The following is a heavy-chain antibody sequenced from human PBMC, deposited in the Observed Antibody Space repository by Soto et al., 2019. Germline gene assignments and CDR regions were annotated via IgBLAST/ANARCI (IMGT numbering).Heavy chain of an antibody. CDR3: AMLGGWSGGSNDMDV. D-gene: IGHD6-19*01. Sequence: EVQLVESGGGLVQPGGSLRLSCAASGLIFSDYHMDWVRQAPRKGLEWVGRIRRTANSYTTEYAASVKGRFTISRDDSKNPLYLQMNSLKTEDTAVYYCAMLGGWSGGSNDMDVWGQGTTVTVSS. CDR2: IRRTANSYTT. V-gene: IGHV3-72*01. CDR1: GLIFSDYH. J-gene: IGHJ6*02.